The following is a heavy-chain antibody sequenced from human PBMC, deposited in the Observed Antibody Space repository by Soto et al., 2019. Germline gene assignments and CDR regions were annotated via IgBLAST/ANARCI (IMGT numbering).Heavy chain of an antibody. CDR2: IFSNDEK. CDR3: ASTYTTSWYWSDP. J-gene: IGHJ5*02. V-gene: IGHV2-26*04. Sequence: ETLSLTCTVSGDSISSYSWSWIRQPPGKGLEWLAHIFSNDEKSYSTSLKSRLTISKDTSKSQVVLTMTNMDPVDTATYYCASTYTTSWYWSDPWGQGTLVSVSS. CDR1: GDSISSYS. D-gene: IGHD6-13*01.